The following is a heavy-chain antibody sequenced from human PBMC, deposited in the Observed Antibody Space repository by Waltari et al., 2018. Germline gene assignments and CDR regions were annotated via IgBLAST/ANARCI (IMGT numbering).Heavy chain of an antibody. J-gene: IGHJ5*02. CDR3: ARDRCSGGSCNWFDP. CDR2: INAGNGNT. V-gene: IGHV1-3*03. CDR1: GYTFTSYA. Sequence: QVQLVQSGAEVKKPGASVKVSCKASGYTFTSYAMHWVRQAPGQRLEWMGWINAGNGNTKYSQEFQGRVTITRDTSASTAYMELSSLRSEDMAVYYCARDRCSGGSCNWFDPWGQGTLVTVSS. D-gene: IGHD2-15*01.